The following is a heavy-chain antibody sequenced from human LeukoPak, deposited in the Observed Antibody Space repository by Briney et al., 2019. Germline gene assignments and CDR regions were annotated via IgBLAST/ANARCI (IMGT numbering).Heavy chain of an antibody. CDR1: GFTVSSNY. V-gene: IGHV3-53*01. CDR2: IYSGGST. J-gene: IGHJ4*02. Sequence: GGSLRLSCAASGFTVSSNYMSWVRQAPGKGLEWVSVIYSGGSTYYADSVKGRFTISRDNAKNSLYLQMNSLRAEDTAVYYCARDGPDYDFWSKGFDYWGQGTLVTVSS. D-gene: IGHD3-3*01. CDR3: ARDGPDYDFWSKGFDY.